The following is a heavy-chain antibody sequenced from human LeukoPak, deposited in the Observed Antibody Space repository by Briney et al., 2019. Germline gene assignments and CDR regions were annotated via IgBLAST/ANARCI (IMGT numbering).Heavy chain of an antibody. CDR3: ARVGIVVVTAIYWYFDL. CDR1: GGSFSGYY. Sequence: SETLSLTCAVYGGSFSGYYWSWIRQPPGKGLEWIGSIYYSGSTYYNPSLKSRVTISVDTSKNQFSLKLRSVTAADTAVYYCARVGIVVVTAIYWYFDLWGRGTLVTVSS. D-gene: IGHD2-21*02. J-gene: IGHJ2*01. CDR2: IYYSGST. V-gene: IGHV4-34*01.